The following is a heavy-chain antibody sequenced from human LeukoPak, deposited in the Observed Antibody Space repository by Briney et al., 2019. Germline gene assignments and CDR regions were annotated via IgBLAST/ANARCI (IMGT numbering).Heavy chain of an antibody. CDR3: ARASLSIGGYSSFDY. V-gene: IGHV4-4*07. D-gene: IGHD2-15*01. CDR1: GGSTRRHY. Sequence: PSETLSLTCTVSGGSTRRHYWSWIRQSAGKGLEWMGRIYKSGSNSENTNYNPSLESRVTVAADTSNNQFSLTLSSVTAADTAVYYCARASLSIGGYSSFDYWGQGILVTVSS. CDR2: IYKSGSNSENT. J-gene: IGHJ4*02.